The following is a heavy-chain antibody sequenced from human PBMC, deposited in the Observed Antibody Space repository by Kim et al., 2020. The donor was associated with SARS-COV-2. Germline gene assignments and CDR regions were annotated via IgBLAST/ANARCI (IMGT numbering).Heavy chain of an antibody. J-gene: IGHJ1*01. CDR1: GFTFSAYA. V-gene: IGHV3-23*01. CDR3: AKHFGSSGSEFQH. D-gene: IGHD3-22*01. CDR2: ISGSDGST. Sequence: GGSLRLSCAASGFTFSAYAMSWVRQAPGKGLERVSHISGSDGSTDYADSVKGRFIISRDNSKNTLHLQMNSLRAEDTAVYYCAKHFGSSGSEFQHWGQGTLVTVSS.